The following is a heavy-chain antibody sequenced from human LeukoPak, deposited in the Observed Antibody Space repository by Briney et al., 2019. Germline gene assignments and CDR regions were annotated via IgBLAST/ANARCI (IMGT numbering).Heavy chain of an antibody. J-gene: IGHJ4*02. CDR3: AKAPKNYCSSTSCSRHY. CDR2: IYSGGSP. V-gene: IGHV3-53*05. CDR1: GFTVSSND. D-gene: IGHD2-2*01. Sequence: GGSLRLSWAASGFTVSSNDMSWVRQAPGKGLEWVSVIYSGGSPYYADSVKGRFTISRDNSKNTLYLQMNSLRAEDTAAYYCAKAPKNYCSSTSCSRHYWGQGTLVTVSS.